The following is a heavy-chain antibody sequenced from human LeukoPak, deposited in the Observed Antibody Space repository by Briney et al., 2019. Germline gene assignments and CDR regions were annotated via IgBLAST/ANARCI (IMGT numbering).Heavy chain of an antibody. D-gene: IGHD3-10*01. J-gene: IGHJ3*02. CDR1: GYTFTSYY. V-gene: IGHV1-46*01. CDR2: INPSGGNK. CDR3: ARNLWFGESSDAFDM. Sequence: GASVKVSCKASGYTFTSYYMHWVRQAPGQGLEWMGIINPSGGNKRYAEKFQGRVTMTRDMSTSTVYMELSSLRSEDTAVYYCARNLWFGESSDAFDMWGQGTMVTVSS.